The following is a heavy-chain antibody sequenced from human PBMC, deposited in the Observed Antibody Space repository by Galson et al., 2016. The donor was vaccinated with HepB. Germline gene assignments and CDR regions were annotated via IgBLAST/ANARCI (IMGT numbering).Heavy chain of an antibody. CDR3: VRGYSGYDYCFGF. CDR1: GGTFSSFA. Sequence: SVKVSCKASGGTFSSFAISWVRQAPGQGLEWMAGSIPVFSTANYAQKFQGRVTITADESTRTAYMELSSLRSEDTAVYYCVRGYSGYDYCFGFWGQGTLVTVTS. CDR2: SIPVFSTA. J-gene: IGHJ4*02. D-gene: IGHD5-12*01. V-gene: IGHV1-69*13.